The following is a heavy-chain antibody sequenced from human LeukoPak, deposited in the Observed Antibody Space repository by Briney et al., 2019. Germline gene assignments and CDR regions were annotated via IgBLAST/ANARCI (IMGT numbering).Heavy chain of an antibody. CDR3: ARDLRVWLGESGFDY. V-gene: IGHV3-33*01. D-gene: IGHD3-10*01. CDR2: IWYDGSNK. CDR1: GFTFSSYG. Sequence: PGRSLRLSCAASGFTFSSYGMHWVRQAPGKGLEWVAVIWYDGSNKYYADSVKGRFTISRDNSKNTLYLQMNSLRAEDTAVYYCARDLRVWLGESGFDYWGQGTLVTVSS. J-gene: IGHJ4*02.